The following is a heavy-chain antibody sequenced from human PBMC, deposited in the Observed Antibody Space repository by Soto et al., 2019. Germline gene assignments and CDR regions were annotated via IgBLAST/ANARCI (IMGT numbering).Heavy chain of an antibody. CDR3: AKDLYDSSGSPWFDP. J-gene: IGHJ5*02. Sequence: GGSLRLSCAASGFTFSSYAMSWVRQAPGKGLEWVSTFSASGGSTYYADSVQGRFTISRDNSKNTLHLQMISLRAEDTAVYYCAKDLYDSSGSPWFDPWGQGTLVTVSS. V-gene: IGHV3-23*01. CDR2: FSASGGST. D-gene: IGHD3-22*01. CDR1: GFTFSSYA.